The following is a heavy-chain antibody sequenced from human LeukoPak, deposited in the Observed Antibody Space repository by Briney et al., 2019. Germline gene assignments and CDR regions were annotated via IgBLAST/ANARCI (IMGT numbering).Heavy chain of an antibody. CDR2: INPNSGGT. J-gene: IGHJ3*02. V-gene: IGHV1-2*04. CDR3: ARGFATARDAFDI. CDR1: GYAFTGYY. D-gene: IGHD2-21*02. Sequence: ASVKVSCKASGYAFTGYYMHWVRQAPGQGLEWMGWINPNSGGTNYAQKFQGWVTMTRDTSISTAYMELGRLRSDDTAVYYCARGFATARDAFDIWGQGTMVTVSS.